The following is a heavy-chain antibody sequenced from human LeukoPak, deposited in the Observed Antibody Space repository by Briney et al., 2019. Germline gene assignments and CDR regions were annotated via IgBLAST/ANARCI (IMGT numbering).Heavy chain of an antibody. CDR2: IYYSGST. Sequence: SETLSLTCTVSGGSISSGAYYWSWVRQPPGKGLEWIGYIYYSGSTYYNPSLKSRVTISVDTSKNQFSLKLSSVTAADTAVYYCARRAGGWYHHFDYWGQGTLVTVSS. J-gene: IGHJ4*02. CDR3: ARRAGGWYHHFDY. D-gene: IGHD6-19*01. CDR1: GGSISSGAYY. V-gene: IGHV4-30-4*01.